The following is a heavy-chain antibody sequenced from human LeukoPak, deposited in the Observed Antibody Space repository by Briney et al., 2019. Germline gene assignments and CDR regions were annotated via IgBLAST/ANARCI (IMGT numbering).Heavy chain of an antibody. D-gene: IGHD1-26*01. CDR1: GFTFSSYS. J-gene: IGHJ4*02. CDR3: AKSVGATNFDY. CDR2: ISSSSYI. V-gene: IGHV3-21*04. Sequence: GGSLRLSCAASGFTFSSYSMNWVRQAPGKGLEWVSSISSSSYIYYADSVKGRFTISRDNAKNSLYLQMNSLRAEDTAVYYCAKSVGATNFDYWGQGTLVTVSS.